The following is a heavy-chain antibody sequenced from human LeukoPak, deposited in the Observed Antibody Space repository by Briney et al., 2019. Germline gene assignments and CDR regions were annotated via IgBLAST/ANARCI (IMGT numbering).Heavy chain of an antibody. Sequence: GGSLRLSCAASGFTFSSYGMHWVRQAPGKGLEWVAVISYDGSNKYYADSVKGRFTISRDNAKNSLYLQMNSLRAEDTAIYYCARDHLDPSFASYSSSSGTFDYWGQGTLVTVSS. CDR2: ISYDGSNK. D-gene: IGHD6-6*01. CDR3: ARDHLDPSFASYSSSSGTFDY. CDR1: GFTFSSYG. V-gene: IGHV3-33*05. J-gene: IGHJ4*02.